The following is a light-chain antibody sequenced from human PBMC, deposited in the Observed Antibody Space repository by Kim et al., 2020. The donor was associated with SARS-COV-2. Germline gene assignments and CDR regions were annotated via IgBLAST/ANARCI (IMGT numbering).Light chain of an antibody. CDR1: QAISTH. J-gene: IGKJ2*01. CDR2: GAS. CDR3: QKSYSAPFT. V-gene: IGKV1-27*01. Sequence: DIQMTQSPSSLSASVGDSVTITCRASQAISTHLAWYQQKVGKVPQLLIYGASTLQPGVPSWFSSSGSGTEFTLTINNLQPEDIATYYCQKSYSAPFTFGQGTKVDIK.